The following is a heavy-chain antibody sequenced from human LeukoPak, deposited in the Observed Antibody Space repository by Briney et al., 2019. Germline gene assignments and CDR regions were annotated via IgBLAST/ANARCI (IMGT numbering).Heavy chain of an antibody. CDR2: INPSGSIT. Sequence: ASVKVSCKASGYTFSSYYMHWVRQAPGQGLEWMGSINPSGSITSYAQKFQGRVTMTRDTSTSTVYMELSSLRSEDTAVYYCARERDDYALDYWGQGTLVTVSS. D-gene: IGHD4/OR15-4a*01. CDR1: GYTFSSYY. CDR3: ARERDDYALDY. V-gene: IGHV1-46*01. J-gene: IGHJ4*02.